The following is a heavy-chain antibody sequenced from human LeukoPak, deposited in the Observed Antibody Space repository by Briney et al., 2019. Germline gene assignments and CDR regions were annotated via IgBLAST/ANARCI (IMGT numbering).Heavy chain of an antibody. CDR3: AKERITMIVVVQPNWFDP. V-gene: IGHV3-23*01. Sequence: PGGSLRLSCAASGFTFSSYAMSWDRQAPGKGLEWVPAISGSGGSTYYADSVKGRFTISRDNSKNTLYLQMNSLRAEDTAVYYCAKERITMIVVVQPNWFDPWGQGTLVTVSS. CDR2: ISGSGGST. CDR1: GFTFSSYA. D-gene: IGHD3-22*01. J-gene: IGHJ5*02.